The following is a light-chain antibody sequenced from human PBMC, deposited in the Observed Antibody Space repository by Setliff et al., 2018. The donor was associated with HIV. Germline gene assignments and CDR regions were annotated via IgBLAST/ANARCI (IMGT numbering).Light chain of an antibody. CDR1: SSDVGSYNL. J-gene: IGLJ1*01. Sequence: QSALAQPASVSGSPGHSITFSCTGTSSDVGSYNLVSWYQHHPGKAPKLMIYEVSKRPSGVSNRFSGSKSGNTASLRISGLQAEDEADYYCCSYASSSTFVFGTGTKVTVL. CDR3: CSYASSSTFV. CDR2: EVS. V-gene: IGLV2-23*02.